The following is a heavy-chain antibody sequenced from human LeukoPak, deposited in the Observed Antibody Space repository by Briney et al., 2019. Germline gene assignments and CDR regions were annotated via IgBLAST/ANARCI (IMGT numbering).Heavy chain of an antibody. J-gene: IGHJ4*02. CDR3: ARGWNSDYFDY. D-gene: IGHD1-7*01. Sequence: GGSLRLSCTVSGFTVSSNSMSWVRQAPGKGLEWVSFIYSDNTHYSDSVKGRFTISRDNSKNTLYLQMNSLRAEDTAVYYCARGWNSDYFDYWGQGTLVTVSS. V-gene: IGHV3-53*01. CDR2: IYSDNT. CDR1: GFTVSSNS.